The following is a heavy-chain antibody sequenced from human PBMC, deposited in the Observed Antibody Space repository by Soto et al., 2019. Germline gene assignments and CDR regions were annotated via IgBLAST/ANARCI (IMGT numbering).Heavy chain of an antibody. CDR1: GVSISNNY. J-gene: IGHJ4*02. CDR3: TRANWYSEY. Sequence: QVQLQESGPGLVKPSETLSLTCTVSGVSISNNYWSWIRQPPGKGLELMGYIYYNGNTNYNPSLKRQVTMSVDTSRNQISLKLTTVTAADTAVYYCTRANWYSEYWGQGTLVTVSS. D-gene: IGHD7-27*01. V-gene: IGHV4-59*01. CDR2: IYYNGNT.